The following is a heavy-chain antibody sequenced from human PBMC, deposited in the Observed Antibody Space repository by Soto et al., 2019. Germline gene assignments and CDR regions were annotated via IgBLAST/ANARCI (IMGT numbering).Heavy chain of an antibody. J-gene: IGHJ6*02. Sequence: VQLVESGGGLVQPGGSLRLSCAVSGFTFDDYTMHWVRQAPGKGLEWVSGVGWNGGDIVYADSVKGRFTVSRDNTRNSLYLEVNSLTTEDTAIYFCANERAVVVPVSTSYFHYYGMDVWGQGTTVTVS. V-gene: IGHV3-9*01. CDR3: ANERAVVVPVSTSYFHYYGMDV. CDR1: GFTFDDYT. CDR2: VGWNGGDI. D-gene: IGHD2-2*01.